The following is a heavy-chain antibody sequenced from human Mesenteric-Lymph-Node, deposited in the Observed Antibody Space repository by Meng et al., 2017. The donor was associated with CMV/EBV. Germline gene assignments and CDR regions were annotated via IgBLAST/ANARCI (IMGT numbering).Heavy chain of an antibody. D-gene: IGHD3-10*01. CDR2: IIPIFSTT. Sequence: GTFSSYAISWVRQAPGQGLEWMGGIIPIFSTTIYSHKFQDRVSITADESATTAYMELSGLRSEDTAMYYCARGREIMVRGVIGFFDYWGQGTLVTVSS. CDR1: GTFSSYA. CDR3: ARGREIMVRGVIGFFDY. J-gene: IGHJ4*02. V-gene: IGHV1-69*01.